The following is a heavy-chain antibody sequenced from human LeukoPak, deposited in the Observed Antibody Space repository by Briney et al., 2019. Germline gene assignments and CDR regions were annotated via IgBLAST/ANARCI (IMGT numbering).Heavy chain of an antibody. J-gene: IGHJ4*02. CDR3: ARPRGLYYFDY. CDR1: GYTFANHD. V-gene: IGHV1-8*01. Sequence: ASVKVSCKASGYTFANHDINWVRQATGQGLEWMGWMNPNGGNTGYAQKFQGRVTMTRNTSISTAYMELSSLRSEDTAVYYCARPRGLYYFDYWGQGTLVTVSS. CDR2: MNPNGGNT.